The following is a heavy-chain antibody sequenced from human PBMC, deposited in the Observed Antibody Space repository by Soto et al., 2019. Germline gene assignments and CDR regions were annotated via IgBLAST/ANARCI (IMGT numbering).Heavy chain of an antibody. CDR3: ARHLTYDFDY. J-gene: IGHJ4*02. V-gene: IGHV4-39*01. CDR1: GGSISSSSYY. CDR2: IYYSGST. Sequence: PSETLSLTCTVSGGSISSSSYYWGWIRQPPGKGLEWIGSIYYSGSTYYNPSLKSRVTISVDTSKNQFSLKLSSVTAADTAVYYCARHLTYDFDYWGQGTLVTVSS. D-gene: IGHD1-20*01.